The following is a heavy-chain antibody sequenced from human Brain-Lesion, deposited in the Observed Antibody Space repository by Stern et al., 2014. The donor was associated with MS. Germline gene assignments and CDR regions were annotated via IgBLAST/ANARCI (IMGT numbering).Heavy chain of an antibody. CDR3: ARGRVVPGFKYYATDV. D-gene: IGHD2-2*01. CDR1: GGSISSGGYY. J-gene: IGHJ6*02. Sequence: QVQLEESGPGLVKPSQTLSLSCTVSGGSISSGGYYWSWIRQPAGKGLEWIGPILNGGSTSYPPPLKSRAPITIDPPKTRFPRGLNPMPAADTAVYYCARGRVVPGFKYYATDVWGQGTTVIVSS. CDR2: ILNGGST. V-gene: IGHV4-61*02.